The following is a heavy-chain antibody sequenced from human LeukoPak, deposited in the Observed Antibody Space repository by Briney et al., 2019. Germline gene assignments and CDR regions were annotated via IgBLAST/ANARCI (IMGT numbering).Heavy chain of an antibody. CDR1: GGSISSSSTY. D-gene: IGHD3-22*01. CDR3: ASQYDSSGYYYFDY. V-gene: IGHV4-39*01. Sequence: KASETLSLTCTVSGGSISSSSTYWGWIRKPPGKGLEWIGSIYYSGSTYYSPSLKIRVPISVDTSKNQFSLKLSSVTAADTAVYYCASQYDSSGYYYFDYWGQGTLVTVSS. CDR2: IYYSGST. J-gene: IGHJ4*02.